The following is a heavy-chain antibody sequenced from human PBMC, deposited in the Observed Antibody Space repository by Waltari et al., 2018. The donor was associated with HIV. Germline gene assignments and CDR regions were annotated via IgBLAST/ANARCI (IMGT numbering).Heavy chain of an antibody. V-gene: IGHV3-23*01. J-gene: IGHJ6*02. D-gene: IGHD1-1*01. CDR3: EIQHKALYHCYSCMDG. CDR1: GFSFRIYG. CDR2: FSGDGGRT. Sequence: EVQLLESGGGLVNPGGSLRHSCGDYGFSFRIYGMTWVRQATGKAIEGGSDFSGDGGRTHYSDSVTVRLTMSRDTSNNTLYLQLSSLRPDDTARYYAEIQHKALYHCYSCMDGWGQGTTVTVSS.